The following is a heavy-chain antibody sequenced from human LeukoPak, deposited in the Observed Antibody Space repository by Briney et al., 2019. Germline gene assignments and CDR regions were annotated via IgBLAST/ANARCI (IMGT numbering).Heavy chain of an antibody. V-gene: IGHV4-39*07. CDR2: LYYSGST. Sequence: SETLSLTCTVSGGSISSSSYYWGWIRQPPGKGLEWIGSLYYSGSTYYNPSLKSRVTISVDTSKNQFSLKLSSVTAADTAVYYCARDSPDIVVVPAFYGMDVWGQGTTVTVSS. D-gene: IGHD2-2*01. J-gene: IGHJ6*02. CDR3: ARDSPDIVVVPAFYGMDV. CDR1: GGSISSSSYY.